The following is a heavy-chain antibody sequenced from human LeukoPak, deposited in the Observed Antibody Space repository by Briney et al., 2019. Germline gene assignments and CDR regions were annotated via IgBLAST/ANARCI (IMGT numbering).Heavy chain of an antibody. D-gene: IGHD6-13*01. CDR3: ARGASSSWYSLWKF. CDR1: GASISSYY. CDR2: FYHSGGT. V-gene: IGHV4-59*01. J-gene: IGHJ4*02. Sequence: PSETLSLTCNVSGASISSYYWSWIRQPPGEGLEWIGYFYHSGGTNYNSSLKSRATISIDTSKNEVSLKLRSVTAADTAVYYCARGASSSWYSLWKFWGQGTLVTVSS.